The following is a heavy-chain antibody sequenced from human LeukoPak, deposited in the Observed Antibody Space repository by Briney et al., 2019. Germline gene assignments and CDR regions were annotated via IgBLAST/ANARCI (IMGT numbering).Heavy chain of an antibody. D-gene: IGHD2-21*02. V-gene: IGHV3-23*01. CDR1: GFTFSSYA. Sequence: SGGSLRLSCAASGFTFSSYAMSWVRQAPGKGLEWVSAISGSGGSTYYADSVKGRFTISRDNSKNTLYLQMNSLRAEDTAVYYCAKVGFRTPVVTAIPAGFDYWGQGTLVTVSS. CDR2: ISGSGGST. CDR3: AKVGFRTPVVTAIPAGFDY. J-gene: IGHJ4*02.